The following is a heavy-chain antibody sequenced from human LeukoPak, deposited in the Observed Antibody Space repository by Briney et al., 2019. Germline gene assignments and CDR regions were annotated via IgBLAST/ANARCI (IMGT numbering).Heavy chain of an antibody. CDR2: ISRNSGSI. CDR3: AKAGGVYGDYSTDPFDV. CDR1: GFTFDDYA. Sequence: GRSLRLSCAASGFTFDDYAMHWVRHAPGKGLEWVSSISRNSGSIGYADSVKGRFTISRDNAKYSLYLQMNTLRAEDTALYYCAKAGGVYGDYSTDPFDVWGPGTLVTVSS. J-gene: IGHJ3*01. V-gene: IGHV3-9*01. D-gene: IGHD4-17*01.